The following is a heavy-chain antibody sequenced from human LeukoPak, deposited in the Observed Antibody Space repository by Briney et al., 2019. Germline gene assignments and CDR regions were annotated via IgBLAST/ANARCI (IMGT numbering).Heavy chain of an antibody. Sequence: SETLSLTCTVSGDSISNSIWWSWLRPPPGKGLEWIGEVDHTGNTNYRPSLDSRVTLSIDTSKNHFSLTLTSVTAADTAVYYCARNVRFFDSWGQETRVTVSS. J-gene: IGHJ4*02. D-gene: IGHD1-1*01. CDR2: VDHTGNT. CDR3: ARNVRFFDS. CDR1: GDSISNSIW. V-gene: IGHV4-4*02.